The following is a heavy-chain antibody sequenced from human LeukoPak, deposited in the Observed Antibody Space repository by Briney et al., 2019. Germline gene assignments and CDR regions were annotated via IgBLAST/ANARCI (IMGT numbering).Heavy chain of an antibody. CDR1: GFTFSSYA. V-gene: IGHV3-23*01. D-gene: IGHD2-2*01. CDR2: ISGSGGST. Sequence: GGSLRLSCAASGFTFSSYAMSWVRQAPGKGPEWVSAISGSGGSTYYADSVKGRFTIPRDNSKNTLYLQMNSLRAEDTAVYYCAKDMSGVVPAVPANWFDPWGQGTLVTVSS. CDR3: AKDMSGVVPAVPANWFDP. J-gene: IGHJ5*02.